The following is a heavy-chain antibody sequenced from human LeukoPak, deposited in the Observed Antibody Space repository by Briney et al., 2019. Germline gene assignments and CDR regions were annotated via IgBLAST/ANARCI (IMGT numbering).Heavy chain of an antibody. CDR3: VKRPASSDAYFEE. CDR2: VLIGSKLT. D-gene: IGHD2-2*01. J-gene: IGHJ4*02. Sequence: GGSLALSRAASGFSFSNYAMSWVRQAPGKGLEWVSSVLIGSKLTYHADSVKGRFIVSRDDSKSTLYLQMHSLRAEDTAVYYCVKRPASSDAYFEEWGRGTLVTVSS. V-gene: IGHV3-23*05. CDR1: GFSFSNYA.